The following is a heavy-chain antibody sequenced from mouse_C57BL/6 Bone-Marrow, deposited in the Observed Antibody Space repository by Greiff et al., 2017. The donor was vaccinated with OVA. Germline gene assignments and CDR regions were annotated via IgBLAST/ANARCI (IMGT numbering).Heavy chain of an antibody. CDR2: INPGSGGT. J-gene: IGHJ3*01. D-gene: IGHD2-4*01. V-gene: IGHV1-54*01. CDR3: ARNDYDGAWFAY. CDR1: GYAFTNYL. Sequence: VQLQQSGAELVRPGTSVKVSCKASGYAFTNYLIEWVKQRPGQGLEWIGVINPGSGGTNYNEKFKGKATLTADKSSSTAYMQLSSLTSEDSAVYFCARNDYDGAWFAYWGKGTLVTVSA.